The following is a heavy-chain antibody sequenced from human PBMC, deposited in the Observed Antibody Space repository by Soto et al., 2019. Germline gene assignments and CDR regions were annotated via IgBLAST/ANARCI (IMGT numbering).Heavy chain of an antibody. CDR3: ARIVGADRRWFDP. Sequence: ASVKVSCKASCYTFTRDGLTWVRQAPGQGLEWMGWISAYNGNTNYAQKLQGRVTMTTDTSTSTAYMELRSLRSDDTAVYYCARIVGADRRWFDPWGQGTLVTVS. J-gene: IGHJ5*02. CDR1: CYTFTRDG. D-gene: IGHD1-26*01. V-gene: IGHV1-18*01. CDR2: ISAYNGNT.